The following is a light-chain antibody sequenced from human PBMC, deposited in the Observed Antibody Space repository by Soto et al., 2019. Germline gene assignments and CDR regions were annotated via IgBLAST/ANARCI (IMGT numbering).Light chain of an antibody. Sequence: DIPLTQSPSTLSASVGDRVTITCRASQSINTWLAWYQQKPGQAPKLLIYDGSTLQSGVPSRFSGSGSGTELTLTISDLQPDDFATYYCQQYTDFPTFGQGTRV. V-gene: IGKV1-5*01. CDR1: QSINTW. CDR3: QQYTDFPT. J-gene: IGKJ1*01. CDR2: DGS.